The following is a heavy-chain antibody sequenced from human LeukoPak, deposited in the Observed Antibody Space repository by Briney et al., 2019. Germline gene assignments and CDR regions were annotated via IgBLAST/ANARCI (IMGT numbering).Heavy chain of an antibody. J-gene: IGHJ4*02. V-gene: IGHV3-74*01. CDR3: ARGPYTSGVYRLDY. CDR2: IKTDGTTT. Sequence: PGGSLRLSCAAFGFTFSSYWMHWVRQAPGEGLVWVSRIKTDGTTTNYADSVKGRFTVSRDNAKNTLYLQMNSLRAEDTAVYYCARGPYTSGVYRLDYWGQGTLVTVSS. CDR1: GFTFSSYW. D-gene: IGHD6-19*01.